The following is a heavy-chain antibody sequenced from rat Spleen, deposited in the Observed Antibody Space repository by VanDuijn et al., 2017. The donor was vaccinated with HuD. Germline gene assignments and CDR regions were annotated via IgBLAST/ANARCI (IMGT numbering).Heavy chain of an antibody. CDR3: ARTITTEGY. CDR1: GFTFSSYG. CDR2: ISRSSGT. D-gene: IGHD1-1*01. V-gene: IGHV5-62*01. J-gene: IGHJ2*01. Sequence: VQLVESGGGLVQPGKSLKLSCSASGFTFSSYGMHWIRQAPGKGLDWVAYISRSSGTIYADAVKGRFTISRDNAKNTLYLQLNSLKSEDTAIYYCARTITTEGYWGQGVLVTVSS.